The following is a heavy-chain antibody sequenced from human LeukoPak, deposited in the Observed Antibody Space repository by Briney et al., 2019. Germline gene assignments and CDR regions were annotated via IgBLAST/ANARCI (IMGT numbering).Heavy chain of an antibody. CDR3: ARRSLGPTTVVTPADY. J-gene: IGHJ4*02. V-gene: IGHV1-2*02. CDR2: INPSSGGT. D-gene: IGHD4-23*01. Sequence: GASVKVSCKASGYTFTDYYMHWVRQAPGQGLEWMGWINPSSGGTNYAQRFQGRVTMTRDTSISTAYMELSGLRSDDTAVYYCARRSLGPTTVVTPADYWGQGTLVTVSS. CDR1: GYTFTDYY.